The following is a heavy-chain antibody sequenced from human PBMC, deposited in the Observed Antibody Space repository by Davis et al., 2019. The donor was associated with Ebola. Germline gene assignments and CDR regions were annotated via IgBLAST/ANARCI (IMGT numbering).Heavy chain of an antibody. CDR1: ALTFSSYW. V-gene: IGHV3-23*01. CDR2: IIGSGGST. Sequence: PGGSLRLSCAASALTFSSYWMHWVRQVPGKGLEWVSAIIGSGGSTYYADSVKGRFTISRDNSKNTLYLQMNSLRAEDTAVYYCAKAKRAAAGTEIDYWGQGTLVTVSS. D-gene: IGHD6-13*01. CDR3: AKAKRAAAGTEIDY. J-gene: IGHJ4*02.